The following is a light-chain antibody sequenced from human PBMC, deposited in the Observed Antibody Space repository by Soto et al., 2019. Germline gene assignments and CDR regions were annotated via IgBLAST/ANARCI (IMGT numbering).Light chain of an antibody. V-gene: IGKV3-20*01. J-gene: IGKJ1*01. CDR3: QQYGSSGT. Sequence: EIVLTQSPGTVSLSPGEIATLSCRASQSVSNNYLAWYQQKPGQAPRLLIYGASNRATGIPDRFSGSGSGTDFTLTISRLEPEDFAVYYCQQYGSSGTFGQGTKVDIK. CDR2: GAS. CDR1: QSVSNNY.